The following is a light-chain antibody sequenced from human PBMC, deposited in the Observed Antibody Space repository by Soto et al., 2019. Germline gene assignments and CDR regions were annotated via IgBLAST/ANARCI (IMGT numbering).Light chain of an antibody. V-gene: IGKV3-20*01. CDR3: QQYGSSPLT. CDR2: GAS. CDR1: QSVSSSY. J-gene: IGKJ4*01. Sequence: EIVLTQSPGTLSLSPGERVTPFCRASQSVSSSYVAWYQQKPGQPPRLLIYGASSRATGIPDRFSGSGSGTVFTLTISRLEPEDFAVYFCQQYGSSPLTFGGGTKVDIK.